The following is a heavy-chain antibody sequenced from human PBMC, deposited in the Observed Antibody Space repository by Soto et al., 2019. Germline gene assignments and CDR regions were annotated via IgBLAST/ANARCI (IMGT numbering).Heavy chain of an antibody. D-gene: IGHD3-16*01. CDR2: IIPIFGTA. CDR3: ARDPPVLLGERAPARRYYYGMEV. CDR1: GGTFSSYA. J-gene: IGHJ6*02. Sequence: SVKVSCKASGGTFSSYAISWVRQAPGQGLEWMGGIIPIFGTANYAQKFQGRVTITADESTSTAYMELSSLRSEDTAVYYCARDPPVLLGERAPARRYYYGMEVWGQGTTVTVSS. V-gene: IGHV1-69*13.